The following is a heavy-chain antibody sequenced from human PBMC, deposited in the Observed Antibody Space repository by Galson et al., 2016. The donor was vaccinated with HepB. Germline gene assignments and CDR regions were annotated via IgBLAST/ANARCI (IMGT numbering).Heavy chain of an antibody. J-gene: IGHJ1*01. CDR1: GISFSKSA. CDR3: ERQLVTDGYPFDI. CDR2: IWFDGSNE. D-gene: IGHD5-24*01. Sequence: SLRLSCAASGISFSKSAMHWVRQAPGKGLEWVAVIWFDGSNENYGDSVKGRFTISRDNSKDTLYLQINSLRPEDTATYFCERQLVTDGYPFDIWGRGTLVAVSP. V-gene: IGHV3-33*01.